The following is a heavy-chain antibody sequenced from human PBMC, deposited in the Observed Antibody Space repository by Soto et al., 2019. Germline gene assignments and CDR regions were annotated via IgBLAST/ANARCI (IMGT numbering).Heavy chain of an antibody. D-gene: IGHD1-26*01. Sequence: QVQLVESGGGVVQPGRSLRLSCAASGFTFSSYGMHWVRQAPGKGLEWVTVISYDGSNEYYADSVKGRFTISRDNSKNTLYLQMNSLRADDTAVYYCATTHPTGQSWEPPDYWGQGTLVTVSS. J-gene: IGHJ4*02. CDR1: GFTFSSYG. CDR3: ATTHPTGQSWEPPDY. CDR2: ISYDGSNE. V-gene: IGHV3-30*03.